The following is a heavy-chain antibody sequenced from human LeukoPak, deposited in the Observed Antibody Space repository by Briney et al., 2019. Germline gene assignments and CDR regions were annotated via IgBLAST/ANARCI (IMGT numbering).Heavy chain of an antibody. J-gene: IGHJ3*02. V-gene: IGHV1-69*01. CDR2: IIPNFGTA. CDR3: ARDTTSIAYCGDDCYSDAFDI. D-gene: IGHD2-21*01. Sequence: SVKVSCKASGGTFSSYAISWVRQAPGQGLEWMGGIIPNFGTANYAQKFQGRVTITADESTSTAYMELSSLRSEDTAVYYCARDTTSIAYCGDDCYSDAFDIWGQGTMVTVSS. CDR1: GGTFSSYA.